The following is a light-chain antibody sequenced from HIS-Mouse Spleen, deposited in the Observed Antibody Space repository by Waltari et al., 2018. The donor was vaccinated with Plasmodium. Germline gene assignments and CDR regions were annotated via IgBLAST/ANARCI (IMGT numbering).Light chain of an antibody. J-gene: IGLJ1*01. V-gene: IGLV2-23*01. CDR2: EGS. CDR3: CSYAGSSTYV. Sequence: QSALTQPASVSGSPGQSITISCPGTSSAVGSYNLCSWYQQHPGKAPKLMIYEGSKRPSGVSNRFSGSKSGNTASLTISGLQAEDEADYYCCSYAGSSTYVFGTGTKVTVL. CDR1: SSAVGSYNL.